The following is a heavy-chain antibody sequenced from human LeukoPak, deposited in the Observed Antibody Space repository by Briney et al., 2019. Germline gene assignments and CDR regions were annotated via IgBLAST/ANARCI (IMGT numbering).Heavy chain of an antibody. D-gene: IGHD2-8*01. Sequence: ASVKVSCKASGYTFTSYYMHWVRQAPGQGLEWMGIINPSGGSTSYAQKFQGRVTMTRDMSTSTVYMELSSLRSEDTAVYYCARDVAYCTNGVCHYYYYMDVWGKGTTVTVSS. CDR1: GYTFTSYY. J-gene: IGHJ6*03. CDR3: ARDVAYCTNGVCHYYYYMDV. V-gene: IGHV1-46*01. CDR2: INPSGGST.